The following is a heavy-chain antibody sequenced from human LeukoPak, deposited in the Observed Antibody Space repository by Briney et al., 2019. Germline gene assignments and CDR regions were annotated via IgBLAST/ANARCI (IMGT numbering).Heavy chain of an antibody. CDR2: IYYSGNT. J-gene: IGHJ6*03. CDR1: GGSISSSSYY. V-gene: IGHV4-39*07. Sequence: SETLSLTCTVSGGSISSSSYYWGWIRQPPGKGLEWIGTIYYSGNTYYNPSLKRRLTISVDTSKNQFSLRLSSVTAADTAVYYCARPSRIAAEYYYYMDVWGKGTTVTVSS. CDR3: ARPSRIAAEYYYYMDV. D-gene: IGHD6-13*01.